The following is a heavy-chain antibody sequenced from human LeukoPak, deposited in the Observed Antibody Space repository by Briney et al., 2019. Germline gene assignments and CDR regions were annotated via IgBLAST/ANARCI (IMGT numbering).Heavy chain of an antibody. Sequence: PGGSLRLSCAASGFTFSSHSMSWVRQAPGKGLEWVANVKEDGSEENYVHSVKGRFTISRDNAINSLYLQMNSLRAEDTAVYFCARLLHFESIADRPVDCWGQRTLVSVSS. V-gene: IGHV3-7*01. CDR1: GFTFSSHS. D-gene: IGHD3-9*01. J-gene: IGHJ4*01. CDR3: ARLLHFESIADRPVDC. CDR2: VKEDGSEE.